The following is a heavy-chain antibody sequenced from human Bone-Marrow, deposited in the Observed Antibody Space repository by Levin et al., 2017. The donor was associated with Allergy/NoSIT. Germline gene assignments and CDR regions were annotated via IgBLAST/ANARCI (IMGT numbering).Heavy chain of an antibody. CDR3: ARDVGMATSAFYY. CDR2: IFSGGST. V-gene: IGHV3-66*01. D-gene: IGHD5-24*01. CDR1: GFTVSSHY. Sequence: GGSLRLSCAASGFTVSSHYMSWVRQAPGKGLEWVSNIFSGGSTNYADSVNGRFTISRDSAKNTLYLQMNTLRAEDTAVYYCARDVGMATSAFYYWGQGTMVTVSS. J-gene: IGHJ4*02.